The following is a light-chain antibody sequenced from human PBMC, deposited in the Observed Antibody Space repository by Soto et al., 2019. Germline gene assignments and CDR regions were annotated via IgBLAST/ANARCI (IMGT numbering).Light chain of an antibody. CDR1: QDISGW. V-gene: IGKV1D-12*01. Sequence: DIRMTHSPSSVSASVGGRVTITCRASQDISGWLAWFQQKPGKAPNLLIYAASILQSGVPSRFSGSGSGTDFTLTITYLQPEDFATYYCQQANSFPWTFGQGTKV. CDR2: AAS. CDR3: QQANSFPWT. J-gene: IGKJ1*01.